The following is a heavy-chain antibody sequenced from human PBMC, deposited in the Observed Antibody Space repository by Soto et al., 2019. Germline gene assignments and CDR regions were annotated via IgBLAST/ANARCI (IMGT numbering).Heavy chain of an antibody. CDR3: ARGSRVLDPP. CDR2: MNPNSGNT. V-gene: IGHV1-8*01. CDR1: GYSFTSYD. Sequence: AASVKVSCKASGYSFTSYDLNWVRQATGQGLEWMGWMNPNSGNTGYAQKFQGRVTMTRNTSISTAYMELSSLTSDDTAVYYCARGSRVLDPPWGQGTLVTVSS. J-gene: IGHJ5*02.